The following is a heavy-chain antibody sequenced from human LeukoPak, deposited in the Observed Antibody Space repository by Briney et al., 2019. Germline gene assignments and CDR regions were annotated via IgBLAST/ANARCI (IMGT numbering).Heavy chain of an antibody. CDR1: GFTFSTYS. V-gene: IGHV3-48*01. D-gene: IGHD1-1*01. Sequence: GGSLRLSYAASGFTFSTYSMNWVRQAPGKGLEWVSYIRSSGTTTYYADSVEGRFTISRDNGKNSLYLQMNSLRAEDTGVYYSTRDYNWNPDYWGQGTLVTVSS. CDR2: IRSSGTTT. J-gene: IGHJ4*02. CDR3: TRDYNWNPDY.